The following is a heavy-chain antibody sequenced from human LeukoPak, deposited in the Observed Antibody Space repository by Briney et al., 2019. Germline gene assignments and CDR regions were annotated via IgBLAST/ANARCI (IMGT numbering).Heavy chain of an antibody. J-gene: IGHJ5*02. Sequence: ASVKVSCKASGYTFTSYGISWVRQAPGQGHEWMGWISAYNGNTNYAQKLQGRVTMTTDTSTSTAYMELRSLRSDDTAVYYCARAWTGSGSPREYNWFDPWGQGTLVTVSS. V-gene: IGHV1-18*01. D-gene: IGHD3-10*01. CDR3: ARAWTGSGSPREYNWFDP. CDR2: ISAYNGNT. CDR1: GYTFTSYG.